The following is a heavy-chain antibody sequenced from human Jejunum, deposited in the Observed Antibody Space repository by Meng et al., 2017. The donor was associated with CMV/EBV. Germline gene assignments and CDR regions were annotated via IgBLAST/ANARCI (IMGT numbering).Heavy chain of an antibody. CDR2: THHSGPT. V-gene: IGHV4-59*01. D-gene: IGHD3-10*01. Sequence: ILTYRRSTTRPSTGTRLEWIVHTHHSGPTNHNPSLRRRVIMSVDTSNNQFPLELPSVTSADTAVYYCARDSYHYGSGTYSWFDPWGQGILVTVSS. CDR1: ILTYR. CDR3: ARDSYHYGSGTYSWFDP. J-gene: IGHJ5*02.